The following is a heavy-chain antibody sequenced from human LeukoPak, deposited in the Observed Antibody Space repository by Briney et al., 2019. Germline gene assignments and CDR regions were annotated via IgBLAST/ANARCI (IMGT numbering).Heavy chain of an antibody. Sequence: GPTPVKPPQTLTLTCTSSGFALGTREGGVGWIRQPPGKALEWLPLSYWDDDKRYSPSLKSRLTITKNTTKNQVVLTMTNMDPVDTATYYCAHSLYGSGKYYYYGMDVWGKGTTVTVSS. V-gene: IGHV2-5*02. CDR2: SYWDDDK. CDR1: GFALGTREGG. J-gene: IGHJ6*04. CDR3: AHSLYGSGKYYYYGMDV. D-gene: IGHD3-10*01.